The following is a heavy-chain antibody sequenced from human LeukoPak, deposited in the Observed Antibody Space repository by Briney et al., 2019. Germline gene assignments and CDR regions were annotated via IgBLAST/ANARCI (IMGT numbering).Heavy chain of an antibody. V-gene: IGHV4-34*01. CDR2: INHSGST. J-gene: IGHJ6*03. D-gene: IGHD6-13*01. CDR3: AGSSWYYYYYYMDV. Sequence: SETLSLTCAVYGGSFSGYYWSWIRQPPGKGLEWIGEINHSGSTNYNPSLKSRVTISVDTSKNQFSLKLSSVTAADTAVYYCAGSSWYYYYYYMDVWGKGTTVTVPS. CDR1: GGSFSGYY.